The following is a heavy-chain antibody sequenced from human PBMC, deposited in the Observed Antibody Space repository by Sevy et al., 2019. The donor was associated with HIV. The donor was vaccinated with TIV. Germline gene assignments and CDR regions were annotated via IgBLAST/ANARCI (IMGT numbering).Heavy chain of an antibody. V-gene: IGHV3-33*01. Sequence: GGSLRLSCAASGLTFSSFGMHWIRQAPGKGLEWLAFIWFDGSNTYYADSVRGRFTISRDIAKNTLHLQMNSLRAEDTAVYYCARDLEFLDHGDYGPAFMPDFWGHRTLVTVSS. CDR2: IWFDGSNT. D-gene: IGHD4-17*01. CDR1: GLTFSSFG. J-gene: IGHJ4*01. CDR3: ARDLEFLDHGDYGPAFMPDF.